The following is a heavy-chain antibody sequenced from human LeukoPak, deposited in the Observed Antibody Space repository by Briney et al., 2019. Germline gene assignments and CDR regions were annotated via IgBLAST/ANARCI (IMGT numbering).Heavy chain of an antibody. CDR1: GYTLSELS. D-gene: IGHD6-19*01. J-gene: IGHJ4*02. Sequence: ASVKASCKVSGYTLSELSIHWVRQAPGKGLEWMGGFDPEDGETIYAQKFQGRLTMTEDTSTDTAYMELSSLRSEDTAVYYCAHLMAVAGLHYWGQGTLVTVSS. CDR2: FDPEDGET. V-gene: IGHV1-24*01. CDR3: AHLMAVAGLHY.